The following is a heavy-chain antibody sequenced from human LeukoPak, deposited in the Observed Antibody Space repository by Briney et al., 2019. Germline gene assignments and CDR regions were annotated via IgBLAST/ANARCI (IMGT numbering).Heavy chain of an antibody. D-gene: IGHD5-12*01. Sequence: GGSLRLSCAASGFTFSTYWMHWVRHAPGKGLVWVSQIKSDGSTTMYAGSVKGRFTISRDNAKNTLYLQMISLRAEDTAVYYCARGGVVVTTKDYYYGLDVWGQGTTVTVSS. CDR3: ARGGVVVTTKDYYYGLDV. V-gene: IGHV3-74*03. CDR2: IKSDGSTT. CDR1: GFTFSTYW. J-gene: IGHJ6*02.